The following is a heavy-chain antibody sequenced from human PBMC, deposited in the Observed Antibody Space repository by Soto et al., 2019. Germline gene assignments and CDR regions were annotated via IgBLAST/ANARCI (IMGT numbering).Heavy chain of an antibody. D-gene: IGHD2-21*02. J-gene: IGHJ6*02. Sequence: QVQLVQSGAEVKKPGSSVKVSCKASGGTFSSYTISWVRQAPGQGLEWMGRIIPILGIANYAQKFQGRVTITADKSTSTASRELSSLRSEDTAVYYCARDHIVVVTATYYYGMDVWGQGTTVTVSS. CDR3: ARDHIVVVTATYYYGMDV. V-gene: IGHV1-69*08. CDR2: IIPILGIA. CDR1: GGTFSSYT.